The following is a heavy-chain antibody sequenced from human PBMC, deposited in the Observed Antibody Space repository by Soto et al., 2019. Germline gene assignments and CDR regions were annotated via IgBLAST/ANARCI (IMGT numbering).Heavy chain of an antibody. CDR2: ISAYNGST. V-gene: IGHV1-18*01. D-gene: IGHD3-16*01. J-gene: IGHJ4*02. CDR3: ARVPITEDYFDY. CDR1: GYTFTSYG. Sequence: ASVKVSCKASGYTFTSYGISCVRQAPGQGLEWMGWISAYNGSTNYAQKLQGRVTMTTDTSTSTAYMELRSLRSDDTAVYYCARVPITEDYFDYWGQGTLVTVS.